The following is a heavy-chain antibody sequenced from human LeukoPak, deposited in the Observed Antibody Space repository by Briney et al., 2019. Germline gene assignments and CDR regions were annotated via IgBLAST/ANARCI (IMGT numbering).Heavy chain of an antibody. CDR2: IYHSGST. J-gene: IGHJ4*02. CDR1: GYSISSGYY. D-gene: IGHD6-19*01. CDR3: ARRPGYSSGWTIDY. V-gene: IGHV4-38-2*02. Sequence: SETLSLTCTVSGYSISSGYYWGWIRQPPGKGLEWIGSIYHSGSTYYNPSLKSRVTISVDTSKNQFSLKLSSVTAADTAVYYCARRPGYSSGWTIDYWGQGTLVTVSS.